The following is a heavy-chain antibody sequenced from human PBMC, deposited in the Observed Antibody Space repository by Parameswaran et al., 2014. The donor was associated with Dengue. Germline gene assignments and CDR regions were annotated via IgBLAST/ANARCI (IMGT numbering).Heavy chain of an antibody. D-gene: IGHD1-14*01. CDR3: ARGQTRTKNDY. V-gene: IGHV4-31*02. J-gene: IGHJ4*02. CDR2: IYYSGST. Sequence: WIRQPQEGLEWIGYIYYSGSTYYNPSLKSRVTISVDTSKNQFSLKLSSVTAADTAVYYCARGQTRTKNDYWGQGTLVTVSS.